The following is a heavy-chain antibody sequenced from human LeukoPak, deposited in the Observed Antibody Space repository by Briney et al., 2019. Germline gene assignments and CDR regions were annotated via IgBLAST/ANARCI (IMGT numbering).Heavy chain of an antibody. J-gene: IGHJ4*02. CDR1: GGSISSYH. Sequence: PSETLSLTCTVSGGSISSYHWTWIRQPPGKGLEWIGSISYTGSTNYNPSLKSRVTVSVATSKNKFSLKMNSVTAADTAVYYCARHGSLVRGVTRDPFLDFWGQGTLVIVSS. CDR3: ARHGSLVRGVTRDPFLDF. V-gene: IGHV4-59*08. D-gene: IGHD3-10*01. CDR2: ISYTGST.